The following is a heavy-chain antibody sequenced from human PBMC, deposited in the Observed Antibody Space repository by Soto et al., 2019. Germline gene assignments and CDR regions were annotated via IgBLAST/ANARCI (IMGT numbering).Heavy chain of an antibody. CDR2: ISYDGSNK. J-gene: IGHJ4*02. D-gene: IGHD3-22*01. Sequence: GGSLRLSCAASGFTFSSYGMHWVRQAPGKGLEWVAVISYDGSNKYYADSVKGRFTISRDNSKNTLYLQMNSLRAEDTAVYYCSKDSYYYDSSGYPPVGYFDYWGQGTLVTVSS. CDR1: GFTFSSYG. CDR3: SKDSYYYDSSGYPPVGYFDY. V-gene: IGHV3-30*18.